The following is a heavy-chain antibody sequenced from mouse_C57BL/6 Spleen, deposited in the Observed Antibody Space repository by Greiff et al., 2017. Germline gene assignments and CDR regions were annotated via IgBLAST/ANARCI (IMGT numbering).Heavy chain of an antibody. CDR1: GYAFSSSW. CDR3: VPDGYDYPFAY. Sequence: VQLQESGPELVKPGASVKISCKASGYAFSSSWMNWVKQRPGKGLEWIGRIYPGDGDTNYNGKFKGKATLTADKSSSTAYMQLSSLTSEDSAVYFCVPDGYDYPFAYWGQGTLVTVSA. CDR2: IYPGDGDT. J-gene: IGHJ3*01. V-gene: IGHV1-82*01. D-gene: IGHD2-4*01.